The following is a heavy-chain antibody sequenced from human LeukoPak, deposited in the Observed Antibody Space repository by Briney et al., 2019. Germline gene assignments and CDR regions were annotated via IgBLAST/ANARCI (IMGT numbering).Heavy chain of an antibody. Sequence: ASVKVSCKASGYTFTSYGISWVRQAPGQGLEWMGWISAYNGNTNSAQKLQGRVTMTADTSTSTACMELRSLRSDDTAVYYCARYNSGWYVAFDIWGQGTMVTVSS. J-gene: IGHJ3*02. V-gene: IGHV1-18*01. CDR3: ARYNSGWYVAFDI. CDR1: GYTFTSYG. D-gene: IGHD6-19*01. CDR2: ISAYNGNT.